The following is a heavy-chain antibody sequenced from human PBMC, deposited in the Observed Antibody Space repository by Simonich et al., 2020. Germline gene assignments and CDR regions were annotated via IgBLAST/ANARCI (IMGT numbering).Heavy chain of an antibody. Sequence: EVQLVESGGGLVQPGVSLRLSCAASGFTFSSYSMNWVRQAPGKGREWVSYISSSSSTIYYADSVKGRFTISRDNAKNSLYLQMNSLRAEDTAVYYCARDSSYYAFDIWGQGTMVTVSS. V-gene: IGHV3-48*01. CDR2: ISSSSSTI. CDR3: ARDSSYYAFDI. J-gene: IGHJ3*02. D-gene: IGHD5-12*01. CDR1: GFTFSSYS.